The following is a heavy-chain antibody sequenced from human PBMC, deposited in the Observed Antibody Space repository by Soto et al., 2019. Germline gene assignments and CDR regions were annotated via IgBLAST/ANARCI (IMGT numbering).Heavy chain of an antibody. CDR3: ARLGQAPYRSWFDP. Sequence: PSETLSLTCTVSGVSVNSGNYYWSWIRQTPGKGLEWIGYIYHSGSTNYNPSLKSRVTISVDTSRNQFSLKLSSVTAADTAVYYCARLGQAPYRSWFDPWGQGTLVTVSS. D-gene: IGHD7-27*01. J-gene: IGHJ5*02. CDR1: GVSVNSGNYY. CDR2: IYHSGST. V-gene: IGHV4-61*01.